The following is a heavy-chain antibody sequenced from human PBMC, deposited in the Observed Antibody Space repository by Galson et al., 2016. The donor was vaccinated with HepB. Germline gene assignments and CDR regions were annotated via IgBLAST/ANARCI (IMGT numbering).Heavy chain of an antibody. D-gene: IGHD6-19*01. CDR3: ARHTAVAGTRGFDI. V-gene: IGHV4-4*02. J-gene: IGHJ3*02. CDR1: GGSISSGNW. CDR2: TYQEGRS. Sequence: SETLSLTCTVAGGSISSGNWWSWVRQPPGKGLEWIGETYQEGRSYYNPSRNSRVTIPMDTSKNQLSLSLNSVTAADTAVYFCARHTAVAGTRGFDIWGQGTMVTVSS.